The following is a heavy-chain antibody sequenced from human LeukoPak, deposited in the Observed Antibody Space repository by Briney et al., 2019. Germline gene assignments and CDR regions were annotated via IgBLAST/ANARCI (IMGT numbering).Heavy chain of an antibody. D-gene: IGHD6-6*01. Sequence: SETLSLTCTVSGGSISTYYWSWLRRPPGEGLEGIAYIHASGPTNYNPSLKSRITISVDTSKNQFSLKLGSVTAAETAVYYCARHDAGISARPFDNWGQGTLVTVSS. CDR3: ARHDAGISARPFDN. CDR2: IHASGPT. CDR1: GGSISTYY. V-gene: IGHV4-4*09. J-gene: IGHJ4*02.